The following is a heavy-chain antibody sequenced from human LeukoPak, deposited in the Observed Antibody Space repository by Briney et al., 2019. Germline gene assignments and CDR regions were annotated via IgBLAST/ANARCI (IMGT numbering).Heavy chain of an antibody. CDR1: GFTFSSYW. Sequence: GGSLRLSCAASGFTFSSYWMSWVRQAPGKGLEWVANIKQDGSEKYYVDSVKGRFTVSRDNDKNSLFLQMTSLRAEDTAVYYCARVGGRYSPLGYWGQGTLVTVSS. J-gene: IGHJ4*02. CDR2: IKQDGSEK. D-gene: IGHD3-16*02. CDR3: ARVGGRYSPLGY. V-gene: IGHV3-7*01.